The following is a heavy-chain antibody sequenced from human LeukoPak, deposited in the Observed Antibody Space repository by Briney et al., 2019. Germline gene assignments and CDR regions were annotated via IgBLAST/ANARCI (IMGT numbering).Heavy chain of an antibody. CDR1: VYSFKNYA. D-gene: IGHD6-19*01. V-gene: IGHV1-18*01. CDR3: ARDPSNTGGWNPYFDY. J-gene: IGHJ4*02. CDR2: ISTYNGDT. Sequence: ASVRVSFKTSVYSFKNYAISWVRQAPGQGLEWMGWISTYNGDTRYAPKFQGRLTLTTDTSTTTGYMKMGSLTSDDTAVYYCARDPSNTGGWNPYFDYWGQGTLVTVSS.